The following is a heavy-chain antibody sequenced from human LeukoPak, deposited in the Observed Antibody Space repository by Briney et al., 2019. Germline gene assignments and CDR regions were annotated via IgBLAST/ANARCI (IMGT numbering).Heavy chain of an antibody. J-gene: IGHJ5*02. CDR1: GFTFSSYG. V-gene: IGHV3-30*02. CDR2: IRYDGSNK. CDR3: ANDKVRGVLRGDWWFDP. D-gene: IGHD3-10*01. Sequence: PGGSLRLSCAASGFTFSSYGMHWVRQAPGKGLEWVAFIRYDGSNKYYADSVKGRFTISRDNSKNTLYLQMNSLRAEDTAVYYCANDKVRGVLRGDWWFDPWGQGTLVTVSS.